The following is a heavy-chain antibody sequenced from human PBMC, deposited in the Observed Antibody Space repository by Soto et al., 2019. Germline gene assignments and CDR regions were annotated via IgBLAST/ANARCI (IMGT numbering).Heavy chain of an antibody. CDR2: ISAYNGNT. CDR1: GYTFTSYG. V-gene: IGHV1-18*01. J-gene: IGHJ6*02. Sequence: ASVKVSCKASGYTFTSYGISWVRQAPGQGLEWMGWISAYNGNTNYAQKLQGRVTMTTDTSTSTACMELRSLRSDDTAVYYCARPYSSGWLSYYYGMDVWGQGTTVTVSS. CDR3: ARPYSSGWLSYYYGMDV. D-gene: IGHD6-19*01.